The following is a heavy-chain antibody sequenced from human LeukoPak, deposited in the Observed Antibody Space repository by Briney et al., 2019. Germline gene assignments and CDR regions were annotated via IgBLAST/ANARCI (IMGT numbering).Heavy chain of an antibody. V-gene: IGHV1-2*04. D-gene: IGHD3-10*01. CDR3: ARDYVGYYYGSGSHTNWFDP. Sequence: GASVKVSCKASGYTFTGYYMHWVRQAPGQGLEWMGWINPNSGGTNYAQKFQGWVTMTRGTSISTAYMELSRLRSDDTAVYYCARDYVGYYYGSGSHTNWFDPWGQGTLVTVSS. J-gene: IGHJ5*02. CDR2: INPNSGGT. CDR1: GYTFTGYY.